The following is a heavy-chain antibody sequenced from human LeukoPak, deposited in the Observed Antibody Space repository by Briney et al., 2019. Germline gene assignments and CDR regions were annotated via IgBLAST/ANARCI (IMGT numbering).Heavy chain of an antibody. J-gene: IGHJ5*02. CDR2: IIPILGIA. CDR3: ARGDIVVVPAASYWFDP. CDR1: GGTFSSYA. Sequence: ASVKVSCKASGGTFSSYAISWVRQAPGQGLEWMVRIIPILGIANYAQKLQGRVTMTTDTSTSTAYMELRSLRSDDTAVYYCARGDIVVVPAASYWFDPWGQGTLVTVSS. D-gene: IGHD2-2*01. V-gene: IGHV1-69*04.